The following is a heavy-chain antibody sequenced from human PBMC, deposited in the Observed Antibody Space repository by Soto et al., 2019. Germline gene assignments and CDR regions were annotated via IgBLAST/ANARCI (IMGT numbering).Heavy chain of an antibody. V-gene: IGHV4-4*02. CDR2: IFHSGIT. CDR1: GGSISGPNW. CDR3: ATRGGDGGSIFDN. D-gene: IGHD2-15*01. Sequence: QVQLQESGPGLMKPSGTLSLTCTVSGGSISGPNWWSWVRQTPGKGLEWNGEIFHSGITHYIPSLKSRVTISVDKSKNHFSLGLNSVTAADSAVYYCATRGGDGGSIFDNWGQGTLVTVSS. J-gene: IGHJ4*02.